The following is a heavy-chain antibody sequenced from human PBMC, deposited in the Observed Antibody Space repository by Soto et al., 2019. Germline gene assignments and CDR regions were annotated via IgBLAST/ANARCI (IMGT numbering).Heavy chain of an antibody. CDR3: ARVQHGGTGA. V-gene: IGHV1-8*01. CDR1: GYTFTSYD. CDR2: MNPNSGNT. D-gene: IGHD2-15*01. J-gene: IGHJ5*02. Sequence: QVQLVQSGAEVKKPGASVKVSCKASGYTFTSYDINWVRQATGQGLEWMGWMNPNSGNTCYAQKFQXXVXMXXNTSISTAYMELSSLRSEDTAVYYCARVQHGGTGAWGQGTLVTVSS.